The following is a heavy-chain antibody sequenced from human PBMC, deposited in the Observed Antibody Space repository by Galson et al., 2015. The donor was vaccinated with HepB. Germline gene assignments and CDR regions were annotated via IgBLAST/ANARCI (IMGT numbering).Heavy chain of an antibody. D-gene: IGHD2-2*01. J-gene: IGHJ6*02. Sequence: SLRLSCAASGFTFSSYAMHWVRQAPGKGLEYVSAISSNGGSTYYADSVKGRFTISRDNSKNTLYLQMSSLRAEDTAVYYCVKDHINGASTSNYYYYGTDVWGQGTTVTVSS. CDR1: GFTFSSYA. CDR3: VKDHINGASTSNYYYYGTDV. V-gene: IGHV3-64D*06. CDR2: ISSNGGST.